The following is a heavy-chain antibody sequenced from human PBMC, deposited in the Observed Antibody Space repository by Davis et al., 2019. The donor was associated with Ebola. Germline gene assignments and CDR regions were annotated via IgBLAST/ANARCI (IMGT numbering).Heavy chain of an antibody. D-gene: IGHD2-21*01. Sequence: GGSLRLSCAASGFIFNNFAMHWVRQAPGKGLDWVALILHDGSNKFYEDSVKGRFAISRDNSKNTLDLQMNILTPEDTAVYYCAKAYCAADCSYILHFYQYMDVWGKGTTVTVSS. J-gene: IGHJ6*03. CDR1: GFIFNNFA. CDR2: ILHDGSNK. CDR3: AKAYCAADCSYILHFYQYMDV. V-gene: IGHV3-30*18.